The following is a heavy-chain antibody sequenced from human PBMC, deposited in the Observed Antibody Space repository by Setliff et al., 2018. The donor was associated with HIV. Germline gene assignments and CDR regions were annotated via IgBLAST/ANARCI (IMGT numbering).Heavy chain of an antibody. D-gene: IGHD2-2*01. Sequence: PSETLSLTCAVSGYSISSGYYWGWIRQPPGKGLEWIGSIYRSGSTYYNPSLKSRVTMSVDTSKNQFSLKVKSVTAADTAVYYCARQKKSSSWSPNDYWGQGTLVTVSS. CDR3: ARQKKSSSWSPNDY. J-gene: IGHJ4*02. CDR1: GYSISSGYY. V-gene: IGHV4-38-2*01. CDR2: IYRSGST.